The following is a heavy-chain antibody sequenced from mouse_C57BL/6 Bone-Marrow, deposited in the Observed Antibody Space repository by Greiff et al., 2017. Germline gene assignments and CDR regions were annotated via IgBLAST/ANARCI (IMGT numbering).Heavy chain of an antibody. CDR3: ARGDGSRGYAMDD. CDR1: GFTFSDYG. CDR2: ISSGSSTI. J-gene: IGHJ4*01. Sequence: EVLGVESGGGLVKPGGSLKLSCAASGFTFSDYGMHWVRQAPEKGLEWVAYISSGSSTIYYADTVKGRFHISRDNAKNTLFLQLTSLRSEDTAMYYCARGDGSRGYAMDDWGQGTSVTVSS. D-gene: IGHD1-1*01. V-gene: IGHV5-17*01.